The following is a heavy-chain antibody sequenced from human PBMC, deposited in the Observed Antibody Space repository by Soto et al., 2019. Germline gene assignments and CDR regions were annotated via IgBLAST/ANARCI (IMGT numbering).Heavy chain of an antibody. J-gene: IGHJ3*02. CDR3: AKLLEVEDLPAARVDAAFVI. CDR2: ISYDGSNK. V-gene: IGHV3-30*18. D-gene: IGHD2-2*01. Sequence: GGSLRLSCAASGFTFSSYGMHWVRQAPGKGLEWVAVISYDGSNKYYADSVKGRFTISRDNSKNTLYLQMNSLRAEDTAVYYCAKLLEVEDLPAARVDAAFVIWGQGTRVTVS. CDR1: GFTFSSYG.